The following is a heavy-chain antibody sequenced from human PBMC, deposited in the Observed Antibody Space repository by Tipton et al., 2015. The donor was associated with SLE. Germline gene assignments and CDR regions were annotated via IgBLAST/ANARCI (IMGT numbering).Heavy chain of an antibody. CDR2: IYYTGST. J-gene: IGHJ4*02. V-gene: IGHV4-59*08. CDR3: ARHYTIFEH. D-gene: IGHD3-3*01. CDR1: GGSISSHY. Sequence: TLSLTCIVSGGSISSHYWSWIRQPPGKGLEWIGYIYYTGSTDYNPSLNSRVTISVDASKNQFSLNLNSVTAADTAVYYCARHYTIFEHWGQGTLVTVSS.